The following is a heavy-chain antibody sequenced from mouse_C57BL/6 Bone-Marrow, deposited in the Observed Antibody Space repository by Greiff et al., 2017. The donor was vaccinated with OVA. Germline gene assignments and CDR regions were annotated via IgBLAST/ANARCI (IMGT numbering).Heavy chain of an antibody. V-gene: IGHV3-8*01. CDR2: ISYSGST. CDR1: GYSITSDY. D-gene: IGHD3-2*02. J-gene: IGHJ4*01. CDR3: ARLGLSREAAYYAMDY. Sequence: EVQLVESGPGLAKPSQTLSLTCSVTGYSITSDYWNWIRKFPGNKLEYMGYISYSGSTYYNPSLKSRISITRDTSKNQYYLQLNSVTTEDTATYYCARLGLSREAAYYAMDYWGQGTSVTVSS.